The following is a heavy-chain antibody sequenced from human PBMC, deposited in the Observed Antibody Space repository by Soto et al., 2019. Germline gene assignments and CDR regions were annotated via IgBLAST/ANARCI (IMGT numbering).Heavy chain of an antibody. CDR2: MNANVDAT. V-gene: IGHV1-8*01. CDR3: AREVVDGSSLWLDP. CDR1: GFTFSTND. Sequence: QVQLVQSGAEVKKPGASVKVSCKASGFTFSTNDINWVRQAPGQGLQWMGWMNANVDATDSTQEFKGRVTMAWNASISTAYMELSNLKSDDTAVYYCAREVVDGSSLWLDPWGQGTLVTVSS. J-gene: IGHJ5*02. D-gene: IGHD3-10*01.